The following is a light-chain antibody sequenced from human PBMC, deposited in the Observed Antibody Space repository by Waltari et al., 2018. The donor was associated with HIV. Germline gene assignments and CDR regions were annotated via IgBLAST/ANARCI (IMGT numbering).Light chain of an antibody. CDR3: QKYSSVLGLT. J-gene: IGKJ4*01. CDR2: AAY. Sequence: DIQMTTSPSSLSASVGDRVTIPCRASQGISNYLAWYQQNPEEVPKLLIDAAYTLQSGVPSLFSGSGSGTYFTLTISSLQPEDVATYYCQKYSSVLGLTFGGGTKVEIK. V-gene: IGKV1-27*01. CDR1: QGISNY.